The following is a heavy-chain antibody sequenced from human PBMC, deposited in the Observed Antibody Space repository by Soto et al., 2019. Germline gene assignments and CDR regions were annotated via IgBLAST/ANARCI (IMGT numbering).Heavy chain of an antibody. CDR3: ARASYYYDGSGYHGY. J-gene: IGHJ4*02. CDR2: ISSSSSYI. Sequence: GSLRLSCAASGFTFSSYSMNWVRQAPGKGLEWVSSISSSSSYIYYADSVKGRFTISRDNAKNSLYLQMNSLRAEDTAVYYCARASYYYDGSGYHGYWGQGTLVTVSS. CDR1: GFTFSSYS. V-gene: IGHV3-21*01. D-gene: IGHD3-22*01.